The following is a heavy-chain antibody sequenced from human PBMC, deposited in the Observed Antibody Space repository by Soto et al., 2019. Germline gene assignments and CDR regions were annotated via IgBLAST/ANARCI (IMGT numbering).Heavy chain of an antibody. V-gene: IGHV1-3*01. CDR2: INAGNGNT. CDR1: GYTFTSYA. J-gene: IGHJ4*02. CDR3: ARGYDILTGYLSMEFDY. Sequence: SXKISCKASGYTFTSYAMHLVRQAPGQRLEWMGWINAGNGNTKYSQKFQGRVTITRDTSASTAYMELSSLRSEDTAVYYCARGYDILTGYLSMEFDYWGQGTLVTASS. D-gene: IGHD3-9*01.